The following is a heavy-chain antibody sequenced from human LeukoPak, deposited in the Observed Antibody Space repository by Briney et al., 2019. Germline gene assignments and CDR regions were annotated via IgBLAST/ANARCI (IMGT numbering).Heavy chain of an antibody. CDR2: ISAYNGNT. CDR3: ARLHYDYLWGSYRFLDY. Sequence: GASVKVSCKASGYTFSAYYIHWVRQAPGHGLEWRGWISAYNGNTNYAQKLQGRVTMTTDTSTNTTYMELRSLRSDDTAVYYCARLHYDYLWGSYRFLDYWGQGTLVTVSS. D-gene: IGHD3-16*02. CDR1: GYTFSAYY. J-gene: IGHJ4*02. V-gene: IGHV1-18*04.